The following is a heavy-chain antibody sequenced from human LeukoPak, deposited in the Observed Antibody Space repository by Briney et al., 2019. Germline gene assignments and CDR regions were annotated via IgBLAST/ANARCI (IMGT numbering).Heavy chain of an antibody. Sequence: GESLQISCQGSGYSFSSYWIGWVRQMPGKGLGWMGIINSGRSDTRYSPPFQGQVTISADESISTSYLHWTSLKASDTAMYYCATRYSSSWVYFDYWGQGTLVTVSS. D-gene: IGHD6-13*01. CDR3: ATRYSSSWVYFDY. CDR1: GYSFSSYW. CDR2: INSGRSDT. J-gene: IGHJ4*02. V-gene: IGHV5-51*01.